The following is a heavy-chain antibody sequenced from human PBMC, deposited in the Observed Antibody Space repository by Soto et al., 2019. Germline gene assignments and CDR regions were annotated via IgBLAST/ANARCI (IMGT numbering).Heavy chain of an antibody. CDR3: ARLPTETTPARYNWNDGPYYFDY. J-gene: IGHJ4*02. Sequence: PSETLSLTCAVYGGSFSGYYWSWIRQPPGKGLEWIGEINHSGSTNYNPSLKSRVTISVDTSKNQFSLKLSSVTAADTAVYYCARLPTETTPARYNWNDGPYYFDYWGQGTLVTVSS. V-gene: IGHV4-34*01. D-gene: IGHD1-1*01. CDR1: GGSFSGYY. CDR2: INHSGST.